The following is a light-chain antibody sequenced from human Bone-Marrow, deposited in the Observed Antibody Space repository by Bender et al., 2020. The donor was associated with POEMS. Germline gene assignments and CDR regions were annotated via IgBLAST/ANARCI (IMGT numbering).Light chain of an antibody. CDR1: SSNIGAHA. CDR3: AGWEGSVNGWV. CDR2: SSH. V-gene: IGLV1-44*01. J-gene: IGLJ3*02. Sequence: QSVLTQPPSASGTPGQRVTISCSGGSSNIGAHAVNWYQHLPGTAPQLLIYSSHRRPAEVPDRFSASRSGTSASLAIGGLQSEDGADYYWAGWEGSVNGWVFGGGTTLTVL.